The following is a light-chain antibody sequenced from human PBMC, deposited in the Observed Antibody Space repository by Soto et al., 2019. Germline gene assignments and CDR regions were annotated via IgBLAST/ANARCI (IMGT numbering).Light chain of an antibody. CDR3: QQRSNWPIT. CDR2: DAS. J-gene: IGKJ5*01. V-gene: IGKV1-5*01. CDR1: ESINKW. Sequence: DIQLTQSPSTLPASVGDRVTITCRASESINKWLAWYQQKPGKAPKLLIYDASNRATGIPARFSGSGSGTDFTLTISSLEPEDFAVYYCQQRSNWPITFGQGTRLEN.